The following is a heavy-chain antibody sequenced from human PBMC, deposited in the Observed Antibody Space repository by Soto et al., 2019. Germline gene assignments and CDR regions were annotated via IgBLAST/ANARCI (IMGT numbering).Heavy chain of an antibody. D-gene: IGHD3-10*01. CDR3: ARVNTMVRGVIHWFDP. CDR1: GGSISSGCYS. J-gene: IGHJ5*02. V-gene: IGHV4-30-2*01. Sequence: PSETLSLTCAVSGGSISSGCYSWSWIRQPPGKGLEWIGYIYHSGSTYYNPSLKSRVTISVDRSKNQFSLKLSSVTAADTAVYYCARVNTMVRGVIHWFDPWGQGTLVTVSS. CDR2: IYHSGST.